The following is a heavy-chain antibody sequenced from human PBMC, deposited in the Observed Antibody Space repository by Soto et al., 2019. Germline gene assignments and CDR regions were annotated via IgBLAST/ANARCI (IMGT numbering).Heavy chain of an antibody. CDR1: GGSISSYY. CDR3: AIIPDHGGNPGHYYYGMDV. CDR2: IYYSGSN. J-gene: IGHJ6*02. D-gene: IGHD4-17*01. Sequence: SETLSLTCTVSGGSISSYYWSWIRQPPGKRLEWLGHIYYSGSNNYHPSLQSRVTIPVDTYKKQFSLKLSYVTAADATVYYCAIIPDHGGNPGHYYYGMDVWGQGTTVAVFS. V-gene: IGHV4-59*01.